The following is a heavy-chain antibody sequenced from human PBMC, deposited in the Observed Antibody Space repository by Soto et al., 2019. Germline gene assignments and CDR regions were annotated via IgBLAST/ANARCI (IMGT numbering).Heavy chain of an antibody. CDR2: ISSSSSYI. D-gene: IGHD1-1*01. J-gene: IGHJ4*02. CDR3: ARYKPHDY. CDR1: GVTISSYS. Sequence: PWLPHRLSCAASGVTISSYSMNWVRQAPGKGLEWVSSISSSSSYIYYADSVKGRFTISRDNAKNSLYLQMNSLRAEDTAVYYCARYKPHDYWGQGTLVTVSS. V-gene: IGHV3-21*01.